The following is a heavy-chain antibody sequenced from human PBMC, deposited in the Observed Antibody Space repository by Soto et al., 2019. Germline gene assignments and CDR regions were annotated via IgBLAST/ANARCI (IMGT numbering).Heavy chain of an antibody. D-gene: IGHD2-15*01. Sequence: EVQVVESGGGLVQPGRSLRLSCAASGFSFDDYAMHWVRQAPGKGLERVSGIIWNSGTIGYAESVKGRFTISRDNAKNSLYMQMISLRADDTALYYCAKSTGCTPNGMGVWGQGNTVTVSS. CDR3: AKSTGCTPNGMGV. V-gene: IGHV3-9*01. J-gene: IGHJ6*02. CDR1: GFSFDDYA. CDR2: IIWNSGTI.